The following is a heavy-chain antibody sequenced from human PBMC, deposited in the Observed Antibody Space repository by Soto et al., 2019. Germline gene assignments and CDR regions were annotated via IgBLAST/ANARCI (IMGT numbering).Heavy chain of an antibody. CDR2: ISAYNGNT. Sequence: QVQLVQSGAEVKKPGATVKVSCNASGYTFTSYGISWVRQAPGQGLEWMGWISAYNGNTNYAQKLQCRVTMTTDTSKRTACVSLRSLRSDDTAVYYCARDWDSGYDWPSAFDIWGEGTMVSVPS. J-gene: IGHJ3*02. D-gene: IGHD5-12*01. CDR1: GYTFTSYG. V-gene: IGHV1-18*04. CDR3: ARDWDSGYDWPSAFDI.